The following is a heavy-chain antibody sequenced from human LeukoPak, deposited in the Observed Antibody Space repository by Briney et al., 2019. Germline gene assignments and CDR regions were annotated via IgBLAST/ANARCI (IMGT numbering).Heavy chain of an antibody. CDR3: ARDLGDTAPLYFDY. CDR2: ISYDGSNK. V-gene: IGHV3-30*03. D-gene: IGHD5-18*01. CDR1: GFTFSSYG. J-gene: IGHJ4*02. Sequence: GGSLRLSCAASGFTFSSYGMHWVRQAPGKGLEWVAVISYDGSNKYYAGSVKGRFTISRDNSKNTLYLQMNSLRAEDTAVYYCARDLGDTAPLYFDYWGQGTLVTVSS.